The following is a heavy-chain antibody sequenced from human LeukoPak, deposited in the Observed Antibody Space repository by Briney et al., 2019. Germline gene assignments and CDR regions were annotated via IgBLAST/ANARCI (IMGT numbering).Heavy chain of an antibody. J-gene: IGHJ4*02. Sequence: GGSLRLSCAASGFTFSTYAMSWVRQAPGKGLEWVSAISGSGTGADYADSVKGRFTISRDNSKNTLYLQMNSLRAEDTAVYYCAKSPTRGSGSYPFDYWGQGTLVTVSS. CDR1: GFTFSTYA. D-gene: IGHD3-10*01. CDR2: ISGSGTGA. V-gene: IGHV3-23*01. CDR3: AKSPTRGSGSYPFDY.